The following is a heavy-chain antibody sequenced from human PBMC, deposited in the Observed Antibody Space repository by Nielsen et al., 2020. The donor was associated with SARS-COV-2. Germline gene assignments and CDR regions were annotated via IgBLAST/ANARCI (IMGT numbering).Heavy chain of an antibody. CDR2: ISYDGSNK. V-gene: IGHV3-30-3*01. CDR1: GFTFSSYA. CDR3: ARPRTGYYNDYFDY. Sequence: GESLKISCAASGFTFSSYAMHWVRQAPGKGLEWVAVISYDGSNKYYADSVKGRFTISRDNSKNTLYLQMNSLRAEDTAVYYCARPRTGYYNDYFDYWGQGTLVTVSS. J-gene: IGHJ4*02. D-gene: IGHD3-9*01.